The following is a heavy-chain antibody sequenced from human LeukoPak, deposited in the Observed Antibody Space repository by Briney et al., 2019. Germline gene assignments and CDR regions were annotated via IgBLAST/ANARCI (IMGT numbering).Heavy chain of an antibody. CDR2: IYYSGST. CDR1: GGSISSSSYY. V-gene: IGHV4-39*01. Sequence: SETLSLTCTVSGGSISSSSYYWGWIRQPPGKGLEWIGSIYYSGSTYYNPSLKSRVTISVDTSENQFSLKLSSVTAADTAVYYCARHPSDYSNLFDYWGQGTLVTVSS. D-gene: IGHD4-4*01. CDR3: ARHPSDYSNLFDY. J-gene: IGHJ4*02.